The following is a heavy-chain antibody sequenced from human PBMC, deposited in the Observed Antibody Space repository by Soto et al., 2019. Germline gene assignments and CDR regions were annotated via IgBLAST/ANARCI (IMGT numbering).Heavy chain of an antibody. D-gene: IGHD5-18*01. CDR1: GGTFSRFG. V-gene: IGHV1-69*11. CDR2: IIPMLGTP. J-gene: IGHJ6*02. CDR3: ARVVRTHFSGSHYYSYGMDV. Sequence: QVQLVQSGAEVKKPGSSVKVSCKTSGGTFSRFGISWVRQARGQGLEWMGGIIPMLGTPNYAQKFQGRVTITGDVTTNTAHIELRSLRSEDTAVYLCARVVRTHFSGSHYYSYGMDVWGQGTAVTVSS.